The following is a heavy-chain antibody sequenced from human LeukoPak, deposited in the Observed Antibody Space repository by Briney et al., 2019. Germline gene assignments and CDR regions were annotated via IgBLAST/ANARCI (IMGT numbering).Heavy chain of an antibody. CDR3: AKDPPDSSGYYL. J-gene: IGHJ4*02. V-gene: IGHV1-18*01. CDR1: GYTFTSNG. CDR2: ISAYNGNT. D-gene: IGHD3-22*01. Sequence: ASVKVSCKXSGYTFTSNGISWVRQAPGQGLEWMGWISAYNGNTNYAQKLQGRVTMTTDTSTSTAYMELRSLRSDDTALYYCAKDPPDSSGYYLWGQGTLVTVSS.